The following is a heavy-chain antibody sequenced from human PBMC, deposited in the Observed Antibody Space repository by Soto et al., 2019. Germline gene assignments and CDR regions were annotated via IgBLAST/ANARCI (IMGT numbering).Heavy chain of an antibody. V-gene: IGHV3-23*01. CDR1: GFTFSSYA. CDR3: AKDPGASSDWHGGLY. Sequence: EVQLLESGGGLVQPGGSLRLSCAASGFTFSSYAMSWVRQAPGKGLAWVSAISGSGGSTYYADSVKGRFTISRDNSKNTLYLQMNSLRAEDTAVYYCAKDPGASSDWHGGLYWGQGTLVTVSS. CDR2: ISGSGGST. D-gene: IGHD6-19*01. J-gene: IGHJ4*02.